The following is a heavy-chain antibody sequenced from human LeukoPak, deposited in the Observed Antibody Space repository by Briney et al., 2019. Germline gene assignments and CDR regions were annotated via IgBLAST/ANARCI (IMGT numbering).Heavy chain of an antibody. D-gene: IGHD6-19*01. V-gene: IGHV5-51*01. CDR2: LYPVDHRT. J-gene: IGHJ3*01. CDR1: GYIFTTYW. CDR3: ARHTASAVAGHDAFDV. Sequence: ESLKISCEASGYIFTTYWIGWVRQKPGEGLEWMGILYPVDHRTKYSPSFQGQVTISADRSINTGYLQWSSLKASDTAIYYCARHTASAVAGHDAFDVWGQGTLVTVSS.